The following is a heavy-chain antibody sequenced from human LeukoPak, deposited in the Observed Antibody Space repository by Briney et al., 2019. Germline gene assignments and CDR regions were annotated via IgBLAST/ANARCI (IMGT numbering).Heavy chain of an antibody. CDR1: GFSFTSYA. Sequence: GGSLRLSCEASGFSFTSYAMMWVRQAPGKGLQWIATLTGYGGAYYAGSGEGRFIVSRDISKNTFFLQMYSLRAEDTAVYYCAKGAAAGKVDWFDSWGQGTLVTVSS. V-gene: IGHV3-23*01. CDR2: LTGYGGA. CDR3: AKGAAAGKVDWFDS. J-gene: IGHJ5*01. D-gene: IGHD6-13*01.